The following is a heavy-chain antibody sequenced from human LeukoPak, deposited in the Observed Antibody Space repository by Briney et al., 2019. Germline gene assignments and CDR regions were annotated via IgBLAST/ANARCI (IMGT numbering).Heavy chain of an antibody. CDR2: IYSDGRET. V-gene: IGHV3-74*01. Sequence: GGSLRLSCAASGFTFSSYPMHWVRQAPGKGLVWVSRIYSDGRETSYADSAKGRFTISRDNAKNTLYLQMNSLRVEDTAVYYCASGYTYGYPNWGQGTLVSVSS. CDR1: GFTFSSYP. D-gene: IGHD5-18*01. CDR3: ASGYTYGYPN. J-gene: IGHJ4*02.